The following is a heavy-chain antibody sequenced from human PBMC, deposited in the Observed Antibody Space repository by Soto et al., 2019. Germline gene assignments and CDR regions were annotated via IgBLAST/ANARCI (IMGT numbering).Heavy chain of an antibody. J-gene: IGHJ1*01. CDR2: ISSSSNTI. CDR3: ARDDRAGYFQH. Sequence: EVQLVESGGGLVQPGGSLRLSCAASGFTFSSYSMNWVRQAPGKGLEWVSYISSSSNTIYYADSVKGRFTISRDNAKNSLYLQMNILRDEDTAVYYCARDDRAGYFQHWGQGTLVTVSS. V-gene: IGHV3-48*02. CDR1: GFTFSSYS.